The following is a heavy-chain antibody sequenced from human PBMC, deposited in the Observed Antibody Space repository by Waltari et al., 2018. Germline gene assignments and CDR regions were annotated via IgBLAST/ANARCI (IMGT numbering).Heavy chain of an antibody. CDR2: INDGGIT. V-gene: IGHV4-34*02. CDR1: GGSFRAYY. CDR3: AKPLYTSGWHGYET. D-gene: IGHD3-22*01. Sequence: QVQLQQWGAGQLKTSETLSLTCAVSGGSFRAYYWAWIRPRPGKGLEWIGEINDGGITNSNPSLKSRVTISVDTSKNQFSLRLTSVTGADTAVYYCAKPLYTSGWHGYETWGPGNLVTVSS. J-gene: IGHJ5*02.